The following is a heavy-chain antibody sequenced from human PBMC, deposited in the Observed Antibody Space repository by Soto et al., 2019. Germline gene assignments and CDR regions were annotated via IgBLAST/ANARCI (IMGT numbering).Heavy chain of an antibody. CDR1: GFTFSSYE. D-gene: IGHD3-10*01. Sequence: PGGSLRLSCAASGFTFSSYEMNWVRQAPGKGLEWVSYISSSGSTIYYADSVKGRFTISRDNAKNSLYLQMNSLRAEDTAVYYCAREMVSNWFDPWGQGTLVTVSS. J-gene: IGHJ5*02. CDR3: AREMVSNWFDP. V-gene: IGHV3-48*03. CDR2: ISSSGSTI.